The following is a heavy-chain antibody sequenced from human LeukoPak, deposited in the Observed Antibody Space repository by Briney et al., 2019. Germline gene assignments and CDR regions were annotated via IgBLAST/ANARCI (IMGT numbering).Heavy chain of an antibody. Sequence: GGSLRLSCAASGFTFSSYAMSWVRQAPGKGLEWVSAISGSGGSTYYADSVKGRFTISRGNSKNTLYLQMNTLTAEDTAVYYCAKLVPSDDFWSGYLGWFDPWGQGTLVTVSS. D-gene: IGHD3-3*01. J-gene: IGHJ5*02. CDR1: GFTFSSYA. CDR2: ISGSGGST. V-gene: IGHV3-23*01. CDR3: AKLVPSDDFWSGYLGWFDP.